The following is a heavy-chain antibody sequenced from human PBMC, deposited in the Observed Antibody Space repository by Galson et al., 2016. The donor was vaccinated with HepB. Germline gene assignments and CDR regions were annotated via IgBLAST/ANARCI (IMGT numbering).Heavy chain of an antibody. Sequence: QSGAEVKKAGESLKISCKDSGYSFSSHWIGWVRQMPGKGLEWMGMIYAGDSDTNYSPSFQGPVTISTDKSISTAYLQWSSLKAWDTAMYYCARHANPLYCSGGSCYNYYGMDVWGQGTTVTVSS. V-gene: IGHV5-51*01. D-gene: IGHD2-15*01. CDR2: IYAGDSDT. J-gene: IGHJ6*02. CDR1: GYSFSSHW. CDR3: ARHANPLYCSGGSCYNYYGMDV.